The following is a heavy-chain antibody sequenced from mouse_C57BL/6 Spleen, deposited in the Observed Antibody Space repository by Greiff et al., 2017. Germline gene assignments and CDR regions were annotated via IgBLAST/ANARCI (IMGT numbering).Heavy chain of an antibody. D-gene: IGHD1-1*01. CDR2: INPSNGGT. CDR3: ARELAYYYGSSSYYYAMDY. Sequence: QVQLQQPGTELVKPGASVKLSCKASGYTFTSYWMHWVKQRPGQGLEWIGNINPSNGGTNYTEKFKSTATLTVDKSSSTAYMQLSGLTSEDSAVYYCARELAYYYGSSSYYYAMDYWGQGTSVTVSS. V-gene: IGHV1-53*01. J-gene: IGHJ4*01. CDR1: GYTFTSYW.